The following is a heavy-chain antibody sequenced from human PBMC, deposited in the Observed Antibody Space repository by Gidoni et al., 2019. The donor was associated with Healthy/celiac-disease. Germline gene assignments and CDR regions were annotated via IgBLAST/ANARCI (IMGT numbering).Heavy chain of an antibody. CDR1: GGTFSSYA. J-gene: IGHJ6*02. CDR2: VIPIFGTA. Sequence: QVQLVQSGAEVKKPGSLVKVSCKASGGTFSSYAISWVRQAPGQGLEWMGGVIPIFGTANYAQKFQGRVTITADESTSTAYMELSSLRSEDTAVYYCARGIDFWSGYQPLPYYYYGMDVWGQGTTVTVSS. V-gene: IGHV1-69*01. D-gene: IGHD3-3*01. CDR3: ARGIDFWSGYQPLPYYYYGMDV.